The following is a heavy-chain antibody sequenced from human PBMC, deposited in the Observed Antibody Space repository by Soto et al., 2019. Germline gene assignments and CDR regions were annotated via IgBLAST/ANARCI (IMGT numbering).Heavy chain of an antibody. CDR3: AKKVNSGPGSQYFDY. D-gene: IGHD3-10*01. Sequence: PGGSLRLSCAASGFTFSSDWMSWVRQAPGKGLEWVSGFRTGGDDGTTYYADSVKGRFTISRDNSKNTLFLQMNSLRAEDTAIYYCAKKVNSGPGSQYFDYWGQGTLVTVSS. CDR2: FRTGGDDGTT. CDR1: GFTFSSDW. V-gene: IGHV3-23*01. J-gene: IGHJ4*02.